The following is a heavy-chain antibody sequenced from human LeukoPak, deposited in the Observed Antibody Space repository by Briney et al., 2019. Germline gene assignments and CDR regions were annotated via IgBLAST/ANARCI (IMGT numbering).Heavy chain of an antibody. Sequence: ASVKVSCEASGYTLTGYYLHWVRQAPGQGLQWMGWINPNTGATQSAQKFQGRITMTRDRSISTAYLDLSRLRSDDTAVYYCTRDRVGSGWPRPYYFEVWGQGTLVTVSS. CDR2: INPNTGAT. D-gene: IGHD6-19*01. J-gene: IGHJ4*02. V-gene: IGHV1-2*02. CDR1: GYTLTGYY. CDR3: TRDRVGSGWPRPYYFEV.